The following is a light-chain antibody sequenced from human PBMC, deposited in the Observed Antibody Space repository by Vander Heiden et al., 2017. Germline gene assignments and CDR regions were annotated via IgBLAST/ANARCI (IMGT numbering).Light chain of an antibody. CDR3: QSSDSSLGGLV. CDR1: SSNIGAGYD. J-gene: IGLJ2*01. CDR2: GNN. V-gene: IGLV1-40*01. Sequence: QSVLTQPPSVSGAPGRRVTISCTGSSSNIGAGYDVHWYQRLPGTAPKLLIYGNNNRPSGVPDRFSGSRSGTSVSLAITGLQAEDEADYYCQSSDSSLGGLVFSGGTKLTVL.